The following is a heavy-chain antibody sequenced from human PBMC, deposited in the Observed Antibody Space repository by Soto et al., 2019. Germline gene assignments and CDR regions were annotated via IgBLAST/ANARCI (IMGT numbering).Heavy chain of an antibody. J-gene: IGHJ4*01. V-gene: IGHV6-1*01. CDR2: TYYRSKWYY. CDR1: GDSASSNSAG. CDR3: ARGEQYSGRIFDY. D-gene: IGHD1-26*01. Sequence: SQTPSLTCAITGDSASSNSAGWSWVRQSPSRGLEWLGRTYYRSKWYYEYAVSVRGRITINPDTSKNQYSLQLNSVTPEDTAVYFCARGEQYSGRIFDYWGQGTLVTVAS.